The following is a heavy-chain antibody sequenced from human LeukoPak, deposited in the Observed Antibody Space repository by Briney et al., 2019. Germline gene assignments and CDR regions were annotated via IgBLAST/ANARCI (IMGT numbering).Heavy chain of an antibody. J-gene: IGHJ4*02. CDR3: AKGGSLYFLDS. CDR1: GFSFVNSA. D-gene: IGHD1-26*01. CDR2: IGASGVYT. V-gene: IGHV3-23*01. Sequence: HPGGSLRLSCAASGFSFVNSAMSWVRQAPGKGLEWVSGIGASGVYTYYADSVKGRFTISRDNPKDTLFLQMDSLRAEDTAVYYCAKGGSLYFLDSWGQGTLVTVSS.